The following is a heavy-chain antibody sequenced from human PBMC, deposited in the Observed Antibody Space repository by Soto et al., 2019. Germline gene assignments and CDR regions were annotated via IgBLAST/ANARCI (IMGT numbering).Heavy chain of an antibody. CDR1: GFTFSSSW. V-gene: IGHV3-74*01. D-gene: IGHD2-2*01. Sequence: GGSLRLSCAASGFTFSSSWMHWVRQAPGKGLVWVSHIYSDGSITAYADSVKGRFTISRDNAKNTLYLQMNSLRVEDTAVYYCATDGSYAQHVWGQGTTVTVS. J-gene: IGHJ3*01. CDR2: IYSDGSIT. CDR3: ATDGSYAQHV.